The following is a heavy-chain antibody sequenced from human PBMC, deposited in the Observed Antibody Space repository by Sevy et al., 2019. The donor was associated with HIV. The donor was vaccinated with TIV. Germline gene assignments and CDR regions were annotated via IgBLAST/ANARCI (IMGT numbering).Heavy chain of an antibody. CDR2: INPKSGAT. J-gene: IGHJ6*02. V-gene: IGHV1-2*02. D-gene: IGHD3-3*01. CDR3: ARESYDFWTGPVDYDYGMDV. Sequence: ASVKVSCKGSGYTFSDSGYYVHWVRQAPGQGLEWMGWINPKSGATNYAQKFQGRVTMTRDTSVSTANMELSRLTSDDTAVYYCARESYDFWTGPVDYDYGMDVWGQGTTVTVSS. CDR1: GYTFSDSGYY.